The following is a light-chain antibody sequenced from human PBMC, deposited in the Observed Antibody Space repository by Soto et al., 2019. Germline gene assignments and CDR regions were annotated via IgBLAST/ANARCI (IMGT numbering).Light chain of an antibody. Sequence: QSALTQPASVSGSPGQSITISCTGTSSDVGGYNYVSWYQQHPAKVPKNMIYEISNRPSEVSNRFSGSKSGNTASLTSSGLQAEDEADYYCISYTSSSTNVFGTGTKLTVL. CDR3: ISYTSSSTNV. J-gene: IGLJ1*01. CDR1: SSDVGGYNY. CDR2: EIS. V-gene: IGLV2-14*01.